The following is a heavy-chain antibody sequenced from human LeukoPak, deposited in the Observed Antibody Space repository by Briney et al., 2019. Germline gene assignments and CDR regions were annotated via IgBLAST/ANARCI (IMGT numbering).Heavy chain of an antibody. CDR3: ARMVYTNPYYSYFYYMDV. D-gene: IGHD4-11*01. CDR1: GFTFSSYG. Sequence: GGSLRLSCAASGFTFSSYGMHWVRQAPGKGLEWVANIDQDGSEKYYVDSVKGRFTISRDIAKNSLYLQMNSLRAEDTAVYYCARMVYTNPYYSYFYYMDVWGKGTTVTVSS. V-gene: IGHV3-7*01. J-gene: IGHJ6*03. CDR2: IDQDGSEK.